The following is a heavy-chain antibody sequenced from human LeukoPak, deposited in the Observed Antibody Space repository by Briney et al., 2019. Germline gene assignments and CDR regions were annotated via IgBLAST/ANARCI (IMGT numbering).Heavy chain of an antibody. Sequence: GGSLRLSCAAAGLTGSHNYVSWVRQAPGKGLEWVSAIHTSGDTCYADSVKGRFTISRDTSKNTLYLQINSLRVEDTAVYYCIVFGDSNHWGQGTLVTVSS. J-gene: IGHJ5*02. CDR3: IVFGDSNH. V-gene: IGHV3-53*01. D-gene: IGHD4-17*01. CDR1: GLTGSHNY. CDR2: IHTSGDT.